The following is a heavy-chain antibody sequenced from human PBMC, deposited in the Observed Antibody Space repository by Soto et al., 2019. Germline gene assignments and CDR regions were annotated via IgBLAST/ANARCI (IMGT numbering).Heavy chain of an antibody. CDR2: INHSGST. Sequence: SETLSLTCAVYGGSFSCYYWIWIRQPPGKGLEWIGEINHSGSTNYNPSLKSRVTISVDTSKNQFSLKLSSVTAADTAVYYCARGLRGGTTPKKSAYYYYGMDVWGQGTTVTVSS. CDR1: GGSFSCYY. J-gene: IGHJ6*02. CDR3: ARGLRGGTTPKKSAYYYYGMDV. D-gene: IGHD1-1*01. V-gene: IGHV4-34*01.